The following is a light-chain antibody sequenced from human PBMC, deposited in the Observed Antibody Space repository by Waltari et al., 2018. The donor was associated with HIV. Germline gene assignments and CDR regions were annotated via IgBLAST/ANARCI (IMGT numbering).Light chain of an antibody. J-gene: IGKJ2*01. V-gene: IGKV3-15*01. CDR3: QQYNIWPPYT. Sequence: EIVMTQSPATLSVSPGERATLSCRASQSVGSDLAWYQQKPGQAPRLLIYGTSTRATGIPARFSGSGSGTEFTLTISSLQSEDFALYHCQQYNIWPPYTFGQGTKLEIK. CDR1: QSVGSD. CDR2: GTS.